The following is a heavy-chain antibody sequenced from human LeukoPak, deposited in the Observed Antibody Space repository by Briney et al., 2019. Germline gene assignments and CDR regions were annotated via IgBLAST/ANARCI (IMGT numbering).Heavy chain of an antibody. CDR1: GGSISSSSYY. Sequence: PSETLSLTCTVSGGSISSSSYYWGWIRQPPGRGMEWLGTIYYTGNTYYNPSLKSRVTVSVVTSKNQFSLKLSSVTAADTAIYYCGRLVLGFCSGGFCYSDWFDPWGPGTLVTVSS. J-gene: IGHJ5*02. D-gene: IGHD2-15*01. CDR2: IYYTGNT. CDR3: GRLVLGFCSGGFCYSDWFDP. V-gene: IGHV4-39*01.